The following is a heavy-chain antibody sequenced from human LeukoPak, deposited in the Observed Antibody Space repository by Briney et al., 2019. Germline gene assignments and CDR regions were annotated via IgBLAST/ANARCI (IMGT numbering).Heavy chain of an antibody. CDR2: TKGDGSEK. CDR1: GFTFSSYW. J-gene: IGHJ6*02. CDR3: ARDSSSDGMDV. Sequence: QPGGSLRLSCAASGFTFSSYWMSWVRQAPGKGLEWVANTKGDGSEKYYVDSVKGRFTISRDNAKNTLYLQMNSLRAEDTAVYYCARDSSSDGMDVWGQGTTVTVSS. D-gene: IGHD6-6*01. V-gene: IGHV3-7*01.